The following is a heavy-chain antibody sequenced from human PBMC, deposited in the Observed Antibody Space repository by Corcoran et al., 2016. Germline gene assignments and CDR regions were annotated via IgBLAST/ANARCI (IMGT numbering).Heavy chain of an antibody. J-gene: IGHJ5*02. Sequence: QVQLVQSGAEVKKPGASVKVSCKASGYTFTSYYMHWVRQAPGQGLEWMGIINPSGGSTSYAQKFQGRVTMTRDTSTSTAYMELSSLRSADTAVYYWARGGHGVVTAMGVFFGWFDPWGQGTLVTVSA. CDR1: GYTFTSYY. CDR2: INPSGGST. D-gene: IGHD2-21*02. CDR3: ARGGHGVVTAMGVFFGWFDP. V-gene: IGHV1-46*01.